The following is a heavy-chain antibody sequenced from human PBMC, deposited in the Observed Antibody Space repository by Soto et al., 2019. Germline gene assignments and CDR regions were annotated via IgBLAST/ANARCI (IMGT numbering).Heavy chain of an antibody. CDR3: AKLSGSAMGEN. V-gene: IGHV3-23*01. CDR2: ISGSGGST. J-gene: IGHJ4*02. D-gene: IGHD5-18*01. Sequence: EVQLLESGGGLVQPGGSLRLSCAASGFTFSSYAMSWVRQAPGKGLEWVSAISGSGGSTYYADSVKGRFTISRDKSKNTRYLQMNSARAEDTAVYYCAKLSGSAMGENWGQGTLVTVSS. CDR1: GFTFSSYA.